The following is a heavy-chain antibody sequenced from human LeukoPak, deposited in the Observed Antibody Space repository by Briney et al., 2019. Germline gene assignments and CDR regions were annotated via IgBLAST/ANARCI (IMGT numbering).Heavy chain of an antibody. CDR2: INHSGST. D-gene: IGHD6-13*01. J-gene: IGHJ6*02. CDR3: ARGGGRGSSSTRLYYYGMDV. Sequence: SETLSLTCAVYGGPFSGYYWSWIRQPPGKRLEWIGEINHSGSTNYNPSLKSRVTISVDTSKNQFSLKLSSVTAADTAVYYCARGGGRGSSSTRLYYYGMDVWGQGTTVTVSS. V-gene: IGHV4-34*01. CDR1: GGPFSGYY.